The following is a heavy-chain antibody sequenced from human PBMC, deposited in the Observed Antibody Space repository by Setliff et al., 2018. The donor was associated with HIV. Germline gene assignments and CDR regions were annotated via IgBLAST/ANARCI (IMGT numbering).Heavy chain of an antibody. CDR3: ARDPAPSSSASYFQH. V-gene: IGHV1-46*01. CDR1: GYTFTGYY. J-gene: IGHJ1*01. CDR2: INPSSGST. Sequence: ASVKVSCKASGYTFTGYYMHWVRQAPGQGLEWMGIINPSSGSTTYAQKFQGRVTMTRDTSTSTVYMELSSLRSEGTAVYYCARDPAPSSSASYFQHWGQGTPVTVSS. D-gene: IGHD6-6*01.